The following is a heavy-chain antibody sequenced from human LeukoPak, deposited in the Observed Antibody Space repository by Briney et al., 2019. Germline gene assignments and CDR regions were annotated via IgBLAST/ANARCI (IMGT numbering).Heavy chain of an antibody. CDR3: ARDLSTGSYYYYGMDV. CDR2: ISSSGSTI. J-gene: IGHJ6*02. D-gene: IGHD2/OR15-2a*01. CDR1: GFTFSDYY. Sequence: PGGSLRLSCAASGFTFSDYYMSWIRQAPGKGLEWVSYISSSGSTIYYADSAKGRFTISRDNAKNSLYLQMNSLRAEDTAVYYCARDLSTGSYYYYGMDVWGQGTTVTVSS. V-gene: IGHV3-11*01.